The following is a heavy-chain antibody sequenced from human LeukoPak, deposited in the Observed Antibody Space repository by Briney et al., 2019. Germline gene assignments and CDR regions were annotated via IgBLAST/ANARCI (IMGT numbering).Heavy chain of an antibody. CDR3: ARGYYCDS. CDR2: TYYRSKWYY. Sequence: SQTLSLTCAISGDSVSSNSTAWNWIRQSPPRGLEWLGRTYYRSKWYYEYAVSVKSRITINPDTSKNQFALQLSSVTPEDTAVYYCARGYYCDSWGQGTLVTVSS. J-gene: IGHJ4*02. CDR1: GDSVSSNSTA. V-gene: IGHV6-1*01.